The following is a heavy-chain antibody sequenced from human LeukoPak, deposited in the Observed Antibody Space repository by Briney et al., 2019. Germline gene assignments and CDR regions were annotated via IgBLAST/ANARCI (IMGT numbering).Heavy chain of an antibody. J-gene: IGHJ4*02. CDR2: ISGSGAGT. D-gene: IGHD2-8*01. V-gene: IGHV3-23*01. Sequence: PGGSLRLSCAVSGFTFSSYAMNWVRQAPGKGLEWVSGISGSGAGTCYADSVKGRFTISRDNSKNTLYLQMNSLRAEDTAVYYCAKMVREFYTISYYFDYWGQGTLVTVSS. CDR1: GFTFSSYA. CDR3: AKMVREFYTISYYFDY.